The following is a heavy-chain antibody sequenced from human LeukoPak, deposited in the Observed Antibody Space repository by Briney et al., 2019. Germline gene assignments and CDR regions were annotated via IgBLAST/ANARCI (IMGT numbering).Heavy chain of an antibody. Sequence: PSETLSLTCTVSGGSIRSFCWTWIRQPPGKGLEWIGEINHSGSANYNPSLKSRVTISVDTSKNQFSLKLSSVTAADTAVYYCARGLSVVTAIYPQGIFDYWGQGTLVTVSS. CDR3: ARGLSVVTAIYPQGIFDY. CDR2: INHSGSA. J-gene: IGHJ4*02. CDR1: GGSIRSFC. V-gene: IGHV4-34*01. D-gene: IGHD2-21*02.